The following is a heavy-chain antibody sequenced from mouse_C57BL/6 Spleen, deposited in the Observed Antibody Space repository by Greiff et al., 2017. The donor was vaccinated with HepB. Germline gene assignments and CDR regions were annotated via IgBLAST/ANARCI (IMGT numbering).Heavy chain of an antibody. CDR2: IYPGSGST. V-gene: IGHV1-55*01. D-gene: IGHD1-1*01. Sequence: QVQLQQSGAELVKPGASVKMSCKASGYTFTSYWITWVKQRPGQGLEWIGDIYPGSGSTNYNEKFKSKATLTVDTSSSTAYMQLSSLTSEDSAVYYCARRTTVVPMDYWGQGTSVTVSS. J-gene: IGHJ4*01. CDR1: GYTFTSYW. CDR3: ARRTTVVPMDY.